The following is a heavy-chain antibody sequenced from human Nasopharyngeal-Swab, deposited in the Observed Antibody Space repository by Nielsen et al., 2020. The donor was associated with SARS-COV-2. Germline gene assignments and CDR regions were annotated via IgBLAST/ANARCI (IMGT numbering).Heavy chain of an antibody. Sequence: WIRQPPGKGLEWVSFISSGSHKYYADSMKGRFTISRDNAKSSLYLQLSSLRAEDTAVYYCARVEEYYYGSGSLSDNWGQGTLVTVSS. CDR2: ISSGSHK. CDR3: ARVEEYYYGSGSLSDN. D-gene: IGHD3-10*01. J-gene: IGHJ4*02. V-gene: IGHV3-69-1*01.